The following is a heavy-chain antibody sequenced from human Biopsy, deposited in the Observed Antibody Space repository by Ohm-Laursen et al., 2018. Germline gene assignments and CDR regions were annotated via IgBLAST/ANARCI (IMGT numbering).Heavy chain of an antibody. CDR1: GFVVSGTQ. CDR3: ARDPRDTALGIFDY. D-gene: IGHD5-18*01. V-gene: IGHV3-53*01. J-gene: IGHJ4*02. CDR2: IYSGDST. Sequence: GSLRLSCAASGFVVSGTQMSWARQAPRKGLEWVSVIYSGDSTYYADSVKGRFTISRDNSKNMLYLQMNTLRDADTAVYYCARDPRDTALGIFDYWGLGTLVTVSS.